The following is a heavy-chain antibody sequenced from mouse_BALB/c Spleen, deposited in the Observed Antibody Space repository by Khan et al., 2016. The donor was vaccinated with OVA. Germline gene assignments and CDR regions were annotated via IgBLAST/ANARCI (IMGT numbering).Heavy chain of an antibody. J-gene: IGHJ3*01. V-gene: IGHV5-9-3*01. Sequence: EVELVESGGGLVKPGGSLKLSCAASGFTFSTYAMSWVRQTPEKRLEWVATISSDGDYPYFPDNVTGRFTISRDNAKNTLCLQMTSLRSEDTAMYYCARSPYGNFAYWGQGTLVTVSA. CDR1: GFTFSTYA. D-gene: IGHD2-1*01. CDR2: ISSDGDYP. CDR3: ARSPYGNFAY.